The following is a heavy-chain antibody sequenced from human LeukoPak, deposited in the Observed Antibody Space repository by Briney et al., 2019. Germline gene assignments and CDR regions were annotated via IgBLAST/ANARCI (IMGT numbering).Heavy chain of an antibody. V-gene: IGHV1-2*04. J-gene: IGHJ4*02. Sequence: ASVKVSCKASGYTFTGYYMHWVRQAPGQGLEWMGWINPNSGGTNYAQKFQGWVTITRDTSISTAYMELSRLRSDDTAVYYCARSPVLRYFDWLFYFDYWGQGTLVTVSS. CDR2: INPNSGGT. D-gene: IGHD3-9*01. CDR1: GYTFTGYY. CDR3: ARSPVLRYFDWLFYFDY.